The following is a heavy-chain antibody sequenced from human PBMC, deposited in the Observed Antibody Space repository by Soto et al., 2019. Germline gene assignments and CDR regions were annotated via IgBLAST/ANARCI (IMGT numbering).Heavy chain of an antibody. CDR1: GGSISSGGYY. Sequence: PSETLSLTCTVSGGSISSGGYYWSWIRQHPGKGLEWIGYIYYSGSTYYTPSLRSRVTISVDTSKNQFSLKLSSVTAAAPAVYYGARVVLYSTSRFASWGQGTLVPVSS. D-gene: IGHD6-6*01. J-gene: IGHJ4*02. V-gene: IGHV4-30-4*08. CDR3: ARVVLYSTSRFAS. CDR2: IYYSGST.